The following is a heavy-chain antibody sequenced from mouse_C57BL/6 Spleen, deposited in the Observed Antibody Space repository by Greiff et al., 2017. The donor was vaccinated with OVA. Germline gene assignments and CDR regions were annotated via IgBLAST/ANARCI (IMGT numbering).Heavy chain of an antibody. V-gene: IGHV1-50*01. J-gene: IGHJ4*01. CDR1: GYTFTSYW. CDR2: IDPSDSYT. Sequence: LQESGAELVKPGASVKLSCKASGYTFTSYWMQWVKQRPGQGLEWIGEIDPSDSYTNYNQKFKGKATLTVDTSSSTAYMQLSSLTSEDSAVYYCANYYGSSYNAMDYWGQGTSVTVSS. CDR3: ANYYGSSYNAMDY. D-gene: IGHD1-1*01.